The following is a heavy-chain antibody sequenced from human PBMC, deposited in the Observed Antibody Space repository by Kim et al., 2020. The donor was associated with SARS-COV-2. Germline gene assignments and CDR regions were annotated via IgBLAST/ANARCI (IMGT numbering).Heavy chain of an antibody. J-gene: IGHJ6*02. D-gene: IGHD2-2*02. CDR3: ARGRAGVVPAPVLGLGPYYDYYAMDV. V-gene: IGHV4-34*01. Sequence: SETLSLTCAVYGGSFSEYNWSWIRQSPGKGLEWIGEINHSGTTSHSPSLKSRVTISVDTSKSQFSLRLKSMTAADTAVYYCARGRAGVVPAPVLGLGPYYDYYAMDVWGQGTAVAVSS. CDR2: INHSGTT. CDR1: GGSFSEYN.